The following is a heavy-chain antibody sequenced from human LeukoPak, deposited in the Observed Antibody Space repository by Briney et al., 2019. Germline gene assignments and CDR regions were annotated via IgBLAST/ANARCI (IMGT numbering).Heavy chain of an antibody. CDR1: GGSFSVYY. J-gene: IGHJ4*02. Sequence: SETLSLTCAVYGGSFSVYYCSWIRQPPGKGLEWIGEINHSGSTNYNPSLKSRVTISVDTSKNQFSLKLRSVTAADTAVYYCARGRGRAARLDYWGQGTLVTVSS. V-gene: IGHV4-34*01. CDR3: ARGRGRAARLDY. D-gene: IGHD6-6*01. CDR2: INHSGST.